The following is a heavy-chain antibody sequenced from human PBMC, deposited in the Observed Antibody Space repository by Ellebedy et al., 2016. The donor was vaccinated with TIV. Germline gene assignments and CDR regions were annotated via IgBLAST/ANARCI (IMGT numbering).Heavy chain of an antibody. CDR3: ARWFGELLYVRWFDP. CDR1: GGSISRSSYY. V-gene: IGHV4-39*01. J-gene: IGHJ5*02. CDR2: IYYSGTT. Sequence: SETLSLTCTVSGGSISRSSYYWAWIRQPPGTGLEWIGSIYYSGTTYYNPSLKSRVTISADTSKNQFSLRLSSVTAADTAVYYCARWFGELLYVRWFDPWGQGTLVTVSS. D-gene: IGHD3-10*01.